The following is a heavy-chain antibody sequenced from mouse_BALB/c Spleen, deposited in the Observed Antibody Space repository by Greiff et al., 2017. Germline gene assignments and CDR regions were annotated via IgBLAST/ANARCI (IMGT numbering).Heavy chain of an antibody. CDR3: AREGFAYYRYHYFDY. CDR1: GYTFTSYW. V-gene: IGHV1-69*02. J-gene: IGHJ2*01. CDR2: IDPSDSYT. Sequence: QVQLQQPGAELVKPGASVKLSCKASGYTFTSYWMHWVKQRPGQGLEWIGEIDPSDSYTNYNQKFKGKATLTVDKSSSTAYMQLSSLTSEDSAVYYCAREGFAYYRYHYFDYWGQGTTLTVSS. D-gene: IGHD2-14*01.